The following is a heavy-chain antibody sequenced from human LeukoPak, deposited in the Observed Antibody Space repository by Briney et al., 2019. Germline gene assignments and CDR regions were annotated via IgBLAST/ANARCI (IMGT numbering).Heavy chain of an antibody. J-gene: IGHJ4*02. D-gene: IGHD4-17*01. CDR2: IHSADSNT. CDR1: GYSFTNYW. CDR3: AGARHGDYRWDY. V-gene: IGHV5-51*01. Sequence: GESLKISCKDSGYSFTNYWIGWVRQMPGKGLEWMGIIHSADSNTKYSPSFQGQVTISADKSISTAYLQWSGLKASNTAMYYCAGARHGDYRWDYWGQGTLVTVSS.